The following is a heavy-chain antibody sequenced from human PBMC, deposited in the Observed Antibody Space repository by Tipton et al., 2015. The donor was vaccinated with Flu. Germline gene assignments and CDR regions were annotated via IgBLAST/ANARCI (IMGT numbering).Heavy chain of an antibody. CDR1: GGSVNSGFYY. Sequence: TLSLTCTVSGGSVNSGFYYWSWIRRPPGKALEWIGYIYYSGTTNYNPSLKSRVTISVDTSKTQLSLKLSSVTAADTAVYYCASTSNYGRRIEPDFDSWGQGTLVTVSS. CDR2: IYYSGTT. D-gene: IGHD1-14*01. CDR3: ASTSNYGRRIEPDFDS. V-gene: IGHV4-61*01. J-gene: IGHJ4*02.